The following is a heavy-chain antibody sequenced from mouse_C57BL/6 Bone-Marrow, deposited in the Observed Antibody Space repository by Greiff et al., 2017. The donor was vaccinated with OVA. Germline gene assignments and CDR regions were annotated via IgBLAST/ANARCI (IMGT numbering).Heavy chain of an antibody. J-gene: IGHJ3*01. CDR1: GYSITSGYY. CDR2: ISYDGSN. D-gene: IGHD2-3*01. Sequence: EVKLMESGPGLVKPSQSLSLTCSVTGYSITSGYYWNWIRQFPGNKLEWMGYISYDGSNNYNPSLKNRISITRDTSKNQFFLKLNSVTTEDTATYYCAKGGGYSCFAYWGQGTLVTVSA. CDR3: AKGGGYSCFAY. V-gene: IGHV3-6*01.